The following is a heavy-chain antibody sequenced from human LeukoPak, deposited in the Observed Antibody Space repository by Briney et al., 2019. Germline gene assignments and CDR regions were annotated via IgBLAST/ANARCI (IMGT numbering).Heavy chain of an antibody. CDR2: ISSSSYI. J-gene: IGHJ4*02. CDR3: ARDDSSGTCDY. V-gene: IGHV3-21*01. CDR1: GFTFSSYS. Sequence: GGSLRLSCAASGFTFSSYSMNWVRQAPGKGLEWVSSISSSSYIYYADSVKGRFTISRDNAKNLLYLQMNSLRAEDTAVYYCARDDSSGTCDYWGQGTLVTVSS. D-gene: IGHD6-19*01.